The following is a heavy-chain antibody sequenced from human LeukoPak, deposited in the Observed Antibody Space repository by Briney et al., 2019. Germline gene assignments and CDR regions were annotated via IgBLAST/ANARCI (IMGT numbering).Heavy chain of an antibody. Sequence: GGSLRLSCAASGFSFDNYAMHWVHQGPGKSLQWVSVISVDGGTTYYADSVKGRFTISRDSSKNSLYLQMNSLTTEDSALYYCAKADCGGTCFLIDNWGQGTLVTVSS. CDR1: GFSFDNYA. V-gene: IGHV3-43*02. CDR2: ISVDGGTT. J-gene: IGHJ4*02. CDR3: AKADCGGTCFLIDN. D-gene: IGHD2-21*02.